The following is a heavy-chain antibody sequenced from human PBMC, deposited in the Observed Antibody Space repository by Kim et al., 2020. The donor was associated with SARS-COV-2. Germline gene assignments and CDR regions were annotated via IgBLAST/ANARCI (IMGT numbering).Heavy chain of an antibody. CDR1: GGTFSSYA. CDR3: ARDRPGYSSSWYDY. Sequence: SVKVSCKASGGTFSSYAISWVRQAPGQGLEWLGRIIPILGIANYAQKFQGRVTITADKSTSTAYMELSSLRSEDTAVYYCARDRPGYSSSWYDYWGQGT. J-gene: IGHJ4*02. D-gene: IGHD6-13*01. CDR2: IIPILGIA. V-gene: IGHV1-69*04.